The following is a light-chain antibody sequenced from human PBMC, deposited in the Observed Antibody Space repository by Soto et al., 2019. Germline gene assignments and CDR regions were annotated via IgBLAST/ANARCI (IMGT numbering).Light chain of an antibody. CDR3: QQYGRSPDT. J-gene: IGKJ2*01. CDR1: QSVSRNY. V-gene: IGKV3-20*01. Sequence: IGLTRSPGTLSLSPGEGATLSCRASQSVSRNYVAWYQQNPGQAPRRLLYGASSRATGTPARFSGSGSGTDFTLTISRLDPADWAGDYCQQYGRSPDTFGQGTKLESK. CDR2: GAS.